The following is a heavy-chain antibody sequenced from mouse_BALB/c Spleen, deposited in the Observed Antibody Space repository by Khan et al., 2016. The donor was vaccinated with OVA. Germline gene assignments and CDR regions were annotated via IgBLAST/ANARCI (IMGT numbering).Heavy chain of an antibody. Sequence: VELVESGGDLVKPGGSLKLSCAASGFTFSSYGMSWVRQTPDKRLEWVATISSGGHYTYFPDSVRGRFTISRDNATNTLYLQMSSLKSEDTAMYYCARNITATKGYYYAMDYWGQGTSVTVSS. V-gene: IGHV5-6*01. CDR3: ARNITATKGYYYAMDY. CDR1: GFTFSSYG. CDR2: ISSGGHYT. D-gene: IGHD1-1*01. J-gene: IGHJ4*01.